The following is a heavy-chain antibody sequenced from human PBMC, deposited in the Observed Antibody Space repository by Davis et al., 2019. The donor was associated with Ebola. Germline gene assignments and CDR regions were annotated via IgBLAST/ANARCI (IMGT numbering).Heavy chain of an antibody. D-gene: IGHD2-2*02. CDR1: GGSISSNDW. Sequence: SETLSPTCAVSGGSISSNDWRSWVRQPPGKGPEWLGEIYHSGTTKYNPSLKSRVIISMDTSTNQFSLNLTSVTAADTAVYYCARQRLIHTFFDYWGQGTLVTISS. CDR2: IYHSGTT. J-gene: IGHJ4*02. CDR3: ARQRLIHTFFDY. V-gene: IGHV4-4*02.